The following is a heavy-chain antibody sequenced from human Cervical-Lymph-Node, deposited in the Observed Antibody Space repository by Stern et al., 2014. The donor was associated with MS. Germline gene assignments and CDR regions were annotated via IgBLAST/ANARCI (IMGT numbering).Heavy chain of an antibody. V-gene: IGHV4-39*01. Sequence: QVQLQESGPGLVKPSETLSLTCTVSGGSISSSSYYWGWIRQPPGKGLEWVGRIYYSGTTHYTPSLKSRVTIPVTTSKTHFSLKLSSVTAADTAVYYCARHQEKLRYFDWLVWFDPWGQGTLVTVSS. J-gene: IGHJ5*02. CDR2: IYYSGTT. D-gene: IGHD3-9*01. CDR1: GGSISSSSYY. CDR3: ARHQEKLRYFDWLVWFDP.